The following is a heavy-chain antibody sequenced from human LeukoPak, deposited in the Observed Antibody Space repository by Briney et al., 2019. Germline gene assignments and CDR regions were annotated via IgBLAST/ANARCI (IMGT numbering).Heavy chain of an antibody. CDR3: ARSATVVAFWFDP. D-gene: IGHD4-23*01. J-gene: IGHJ5*02. Sequence: PSETLSLTCTVSGGSISSGDYYWSWIRQPPGKGLEWIGYIYYSGSTYYTPSLKSRVTISVDTSKNQFSLKLSSVTAADTAVYYCARSATVVAFWFDPWGQGTLVTVSS. CDR1: GGSISSGDYY. CDR2: IYYSGST. V-gene: IGHV4-30-4*01.